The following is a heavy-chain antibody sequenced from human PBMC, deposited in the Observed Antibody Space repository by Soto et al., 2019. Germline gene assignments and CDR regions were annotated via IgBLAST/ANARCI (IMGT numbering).Heavy chain of an antibody. Sequence: PSETLSLTCTVSGGSISSGGYYWSWIRQHPGKGLEWIGYIYYSGSTYYNPSLKSRVTISVDTSKNQFSLKLSSVTAADTAVYYCASGNLSGYSGYASYYYYYMDVWGKGTTVTVSS. CDR3: ASGNLSGYSGYASYYYYYMDV. CDR1: GGSISSGGYY. CDR2: IYYSGST. V-gene: IGHV4-31*03. D-gene: IGHD5-12*01. J-gene: IGHJ6*03.